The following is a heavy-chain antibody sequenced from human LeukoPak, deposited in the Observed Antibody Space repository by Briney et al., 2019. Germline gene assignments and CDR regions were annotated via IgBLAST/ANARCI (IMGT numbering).Heavy chain of an antibody. CDR1: GFTVSSNY. J-gene: IGHJ4*02. CDR2: IYSGGST. D-gene: IGHD3-10*01. V-gene: IGHV3-53*01. Sequence: PGGSLRLSCAASGFTVSSNYMSWVRQAPGKGLEWVSVIYSGGSTYYADSVKGRFTISRDNSKNTLYLQMNSLRAEDTAVYYCARDENQAFGSGSYYANWGQGTLVTVSS. CDR3: ARDENQAFGSGSYYAN.